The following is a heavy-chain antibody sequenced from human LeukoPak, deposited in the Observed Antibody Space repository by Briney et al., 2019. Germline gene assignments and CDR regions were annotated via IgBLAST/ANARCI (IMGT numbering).Heavy chain of an antibody. CDR2: ISSSSSTI. D-gene: IGHD5-12*01. CDR1: GFTFDDYG. V-gene: IGHV3-48*01. J-gene: IGHJ3*02. CDR3: ARGIRGPAFDI. Sequence: PGGSLRLSCAASGFTFDDYGMSWVRQAPGKGLEWVSYISSSSSTIYYADSVKGRFTISRDNAKNSLYLQMNSLRAEDTAVYYCARGIRGPAFDIWGQGTMVTVSS.